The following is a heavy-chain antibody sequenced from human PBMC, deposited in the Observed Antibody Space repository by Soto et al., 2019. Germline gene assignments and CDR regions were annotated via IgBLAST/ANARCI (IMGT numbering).Heavy chain of an antibody. CDR1: GGSMSSSSYY. J-gene: IGHJ4*02. Sequence: LSLTCTVSGGSMSSSSYYWGWIRQPPGKGLEWIANMYFSGFYSGSTSYNPSLKSRVTISVDTSKNQFSLQVSSVTAADTAVYYCARGFDILTFGFCLDYWGQGTLVTVSS. CDR2: MYFSGFYSGST. V-gene: IGHV4-39*01. D-gene: IGHD3-9*01. CDR3: ARGFDILTFGFCLDY.